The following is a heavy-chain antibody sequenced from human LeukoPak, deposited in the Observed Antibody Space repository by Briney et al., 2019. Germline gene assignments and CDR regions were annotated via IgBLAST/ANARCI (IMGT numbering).Heavy chain of an antibody. D-gene: IGHD2-2*01. CDR2: INHSGST. CDR3: ARDAGHQLSRRNYYAMDV. CDR1: GASFSGYY. V-gene: IGHV4-34*01. Sequence: AETLSLTCAVYGASFSGYYWSWIRQPPGKGLEWIGEINHSGSTNYNPSLKSRVTISVDTSKNQFSLKVSPVTAADTAVYYCARDAGHQLSRRNYYAMDVWGQGTTVTVSS. J-gene: IGHJ6*02.